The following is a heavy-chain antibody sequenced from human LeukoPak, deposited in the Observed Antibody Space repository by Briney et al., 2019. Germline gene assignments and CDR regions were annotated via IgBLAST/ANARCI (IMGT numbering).Heavy chain of an antibody. D-gene: IGHD5-18*01. CDR1: GGSISSYY. CDR2: IYYSGST. V-gene: IGHV4-59*01. CDR3: ARVDSAYYFDY. J-gene: IGHJ4*02. Sequence: PSETLSLTCTVSGGSISSYYWSWIRQPPGKGLEWIGYIYYSGSTNYNPSLKSRVTISVDTSKNQFSLKLSSVTAADTAVYYCARVDSAYYFDYWGQGTLVTVSS.